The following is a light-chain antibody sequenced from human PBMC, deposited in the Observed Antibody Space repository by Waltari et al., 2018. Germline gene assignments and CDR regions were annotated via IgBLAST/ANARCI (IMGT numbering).Light chain of an antibody. Sequence: DIVLTQSPDYLAVSLGERATIKCRSSQSVLSSSNNRKYLGWYQQKPGQPPKLLIPWASTQDFGVPDLVRGSGSWTDFTLTISSLQAEDVALYYCQQCYTFPYTFGQGTKLELK. CDR1: QSVLSSSNNRKY. CDR3: QQCYTFPYT. CDR2: WAS. J-gene: IGKJ2*01. V-gene: IGKV4-1*01.